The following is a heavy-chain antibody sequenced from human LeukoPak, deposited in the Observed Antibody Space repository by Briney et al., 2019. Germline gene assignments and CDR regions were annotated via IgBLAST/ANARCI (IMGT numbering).Heavy chain of an antibody. CDR1: GFTFSSYA. CDR3: ARDGGGYYDSSGYSQLFDY. V-gene: IGHV3-30-3*01. D-gene: IGHD3-22*01. Sequence: GGSLRLSCAASGFTFSSYAMHWVRQAPGKGLEWVAVISYGGSNKYYAESVKGRFTISRDNSKNTLYLQMNSLRAEDTAVYYCARDGGGYYDSSGYSQLFDYWGQGTLVTVSS. J-gene: IGHJ4*02. CDR2: ISYGGSNK.